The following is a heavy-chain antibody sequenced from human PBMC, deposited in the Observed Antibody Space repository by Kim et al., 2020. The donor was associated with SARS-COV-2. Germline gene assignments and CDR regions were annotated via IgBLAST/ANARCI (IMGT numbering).Heavy chain of an antibody. D-gene: IGHD6-19*01. Sequence: SETLSLTCTVSGGSISSSRYYWGWIRQPPGKGLEWIGSIYYSGSTYYNPSLKSRLTISVDTSKNQFSLKLSSVTATDTAWYYCARDERQWLVVTLNWFVTWGLGTLVTGSS. CDR2: IYYSGST. CDR1: GGSISSSRYY. V-gene: IGHV4-39*02. CDR3: ARDERQWLVVTLNWFVT. J-gene: IGHJ5*02.